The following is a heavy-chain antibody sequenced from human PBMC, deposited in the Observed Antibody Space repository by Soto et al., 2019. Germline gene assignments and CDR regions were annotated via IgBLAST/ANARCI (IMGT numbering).Heavy chain of an antibody. D-gene: IGHD1-26*01. V-gene: IGHV3-30-3*01. Sequence: QVQLVESGGGVVQPGRSLRLSCSASGFTFSSYAMHWVRQAPGKGLEWVAVISYYGSNKYYADSVKGRFTISRDNSKNTLYLQMNSLRAEDTAVYYCARDVGGNSGSYTEYFQHWGQGTLVTVSS. CDR3: ARDVGGNSGSYTEYFQH. CDR1: GFTFSSYA. J-gene: IGHJ1*01. CDR2: ISYYGSNK.